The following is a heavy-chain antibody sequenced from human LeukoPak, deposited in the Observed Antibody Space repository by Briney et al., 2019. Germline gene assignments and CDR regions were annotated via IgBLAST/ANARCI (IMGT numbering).Heavy chain of an antibody. CDR3: ARWSSARGMDV. Sequence: SETLSLTCAVYGGSFSGYYWSWIRQPPGKGLEWIGEINHSGSTNYNPSLKSRVTISVDTSKNQFSLKLSSVTAADTAVYYCARWSSARGMDVWGQGTTVTVSS. CDR1: GGSFSGYY. CDR2: INHSGST. J-gene: IGHJ6*02. V-gene: IGHV4-34*01. D-gene: IGHD6-25*01.